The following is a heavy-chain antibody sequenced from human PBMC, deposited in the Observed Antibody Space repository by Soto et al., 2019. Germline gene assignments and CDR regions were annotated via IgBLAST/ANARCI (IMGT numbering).Heavy chain of an antibody. CDR2: ISYDGSNK. CDR1: GFTFSSYG. CDR3: AKDPSSGWYGYFDY. V-gene: IGHV3-30*18. J-gene: IGHJ4*02. Sequence: PGGSLRLSCAASGFTFSSYGMHWVRQAPGKGLEWVAVISYDGSNKYYADSVKGRFTISRDNSKNTLYLQMNSLRAEDTAVYYCAKDPSSGWYGYFDYWRQGTLVTVSS. D-gene: IGHD6-19*01.